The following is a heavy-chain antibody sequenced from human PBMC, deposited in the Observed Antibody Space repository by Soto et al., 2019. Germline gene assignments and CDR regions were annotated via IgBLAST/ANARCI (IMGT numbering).Heavy chain of an antibody. CDR3: ARVSGPFLGANAFDI. CDR1: GGTFSSYA. D-gene: IGHD3-10*01. Sequence: ASVKVSCKASGGTFSSYAISWVRQAPGQGLEWMGGIIPIFGTANYAQKFQGRVTITADESTSTAYMELSSLRSEDTAVYYCARVSGPFLGANAFDIWGQGTMVTVSS. J-gene: IGHJ3*02. V-gene: IGHV1-69*13. CDR2: IIPIFGTA.